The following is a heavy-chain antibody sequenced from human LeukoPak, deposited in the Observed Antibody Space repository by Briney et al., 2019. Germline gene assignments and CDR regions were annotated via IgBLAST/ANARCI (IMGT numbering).Heavy chain of an antibody. J-gene: IGHJ4*02. CDR3: ARAYANYGDY. V-gene: IGHV1-2*02. Sequence: ASVKVSCKASGYTFNAFFIHWVRQAPGQGLEWLGWINPHSDDTTYAQNFQGRVTMTRDTSISTIYMEVTSLISDDTAIYYCARAYANYGDYWGQGTLVTVSS. CDR1: GYTFNAFF. D-gene: IGHD3-10*01. CDR2: INPHSDDT.